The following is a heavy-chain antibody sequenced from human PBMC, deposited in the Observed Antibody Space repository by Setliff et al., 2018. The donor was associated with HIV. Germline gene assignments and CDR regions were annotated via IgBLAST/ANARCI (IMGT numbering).Heavy chain of an antibody. CDR3: AGERQFSATTYYYSYMDY. CDR2: IYASVRT. V-gene: IGHV4-4*07. D-gene: IGHD1-26*01. CDR1: GGSISSYY. J-gene: IGHJ6*03. Sequence: SETLSLTCTVSGGSISSYYWSWIRQPAGNGLEWIGRIYASVRTNYNPSLTSRVTLYVDTSKNQFSLKVTSVTAADTAVYYCAGERQFSATTYYYSYMDYWGRGTTVTVSS.